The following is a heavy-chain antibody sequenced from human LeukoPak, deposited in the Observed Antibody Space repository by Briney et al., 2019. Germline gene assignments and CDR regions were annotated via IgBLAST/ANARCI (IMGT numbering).Heavy chain of an antibody. J-gene: IGHJ4*02. CDR2: INWNGGST. CDR1: GFTFDDYG. D-gene: IGHD3-3*01. CDR3: ARVRTIFGVVPTGYFDY. Sequence: GGSLRLSCAASGFTFDDYGMSWVRQAPGKGLEWVSGINWNGGSTGYADSVKGRFTISRDNAKNSLYLQMNSLRAEDTASYYCARVRTIFGVVPTGYFDYWGQGTLVTVSS. V-gene: IGHV3-20*04.